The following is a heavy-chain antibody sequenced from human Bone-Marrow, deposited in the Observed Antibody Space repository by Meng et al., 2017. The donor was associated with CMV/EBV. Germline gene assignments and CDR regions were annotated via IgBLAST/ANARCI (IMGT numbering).Heavy chain of an antibody. J-gene: IGHJ4*02. Sequence: SVKVSCKASGYTFTAHYFHWVRQAPGQGLEWMGGIIPIFGTANYAQKFQGRVTITTDESTSTAYMELSSLRSEDTAVYYCARATITGYFDYWGQGTLVTVSS. CDR2: IIPIFGTA. CDR3: ARATITGYFDY. CDR1: GYTFTAHY. V-gene: IGHV1-69*05. D-gene: IGHD5-12*01.